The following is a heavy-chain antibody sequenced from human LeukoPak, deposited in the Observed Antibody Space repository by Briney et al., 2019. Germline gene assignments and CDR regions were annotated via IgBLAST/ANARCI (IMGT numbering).Heavy chain of an antibody. J-gene: IGHJ4*02. V-gene: IGHV1-18*01. D-gene: IGHD3-10*01. CDR2: ISAYDGNT. CDR3: ARDELGIGDYFAC. CDR1: GYTFTDYG. Sequence: ASVKVSCKASGYTFTDYGLNWLRQSPGQGLEWMGWISAYDGNTHYAQNFQGRITLTIDTSTTTAYMDLRSLRSDDTALYFCARDELGIGDYFACWGQGNLVTVSS.